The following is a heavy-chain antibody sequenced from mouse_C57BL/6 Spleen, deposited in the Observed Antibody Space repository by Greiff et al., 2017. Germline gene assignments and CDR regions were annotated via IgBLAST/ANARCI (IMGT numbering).Heavy chain of an antibody. J-gene: IGHJ4*01. D-gene: IGHD2-4*01. CDR2: IYPGSGNT. V-gene: IGHV1-66*01. Sequence: QVQLKQSGPELVKPGASVKISCKASGYSFTSYYIHWVKQRPGQGLEWIGWIYPGSGNTKYNEKFKGKATLTADTSSSTAYMQLSSLTSEDSAVYYCARGIYYEYDGDMDYWGQGTSVTVSS. CDR1: GYSFTSYY. CDR3: ARGIYYEYDGDMDY.